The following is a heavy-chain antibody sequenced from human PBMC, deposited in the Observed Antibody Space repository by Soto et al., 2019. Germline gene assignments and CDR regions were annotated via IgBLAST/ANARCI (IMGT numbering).Heavy chain of an antibody. D-gene: IGHD4-17*01. CDR2: IYNSGYT. CDR3: ARSDDYVAFEY. V-gene: IGHV4-30-4*01. Sequence: QVQLQESGPGLVKPSQTLSLTCTVSGGSISSGHYKWSWIRQPPGKGLEWIGYIYNSGYTYNNPYLKSRVTISLDTSTQFSLNLSSLTAADTAVYYCARSDDYVAFEYWGQGTLVTVSS. J-gene: IGHJ4*02. CDR1: GGSISSGHYK.